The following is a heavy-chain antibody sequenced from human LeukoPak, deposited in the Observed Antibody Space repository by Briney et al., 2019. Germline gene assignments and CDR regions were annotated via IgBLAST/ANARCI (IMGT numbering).Heavy chain of an antibody. CDR1: GFIFSGYG. Sequence: GRSLRLSCAASGFIFSGYGMHWVRQAPGKGLEWVAVIWHDGSNMYYADSVKGRFTISRDNSKNTLYLQMNSLRAEDTAVYYCARIYGSGSYYPPDYWGQGTLVTVSS. J-gene: IGHJ4*02. V-gene: IGHV3-33*01. CDR2: IWHDGSNM. CDR3: ARIYGSGSYYPPDY. D-gene: IGHD3-10*01.